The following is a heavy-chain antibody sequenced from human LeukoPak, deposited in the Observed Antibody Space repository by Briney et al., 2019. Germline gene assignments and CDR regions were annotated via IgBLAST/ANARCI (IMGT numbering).Heavy chain of an antibody. CDR2: VSHSGSI. D-gene: IGHD3-22*01. Sequence: SETLSLTCTVSGGSISSSSYSWGWIRQPPGKGLEWIGSVSHSGSINYDPSLKNRVTISVDTSKNQVSLKLSSVTAADTAVYYCARDPSGYFNYWGQGTLVTVSS. J-gene: IGHJ4*02. CDR1: GGSISSSSYS. CDR3: ARDPSGYFNY. V-gene: IGHV4-39*07.